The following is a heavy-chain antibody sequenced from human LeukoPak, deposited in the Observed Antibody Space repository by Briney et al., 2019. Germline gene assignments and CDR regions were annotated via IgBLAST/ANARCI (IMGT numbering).Heavy chain of an antibody. CDR2: IRYDGNNK. D-gene: IGHD2-15*01. CDR3: ASDNCSGGSCSFDY. V-gene: IGHV3-33*01. CDR1: GFTFNMFG. Sequence: LGGSLRLSCVASGFTFNMFGMHWVRQAPGKGLEWVGSIRYDGNNKNNADSVKGRFTISRDNSKNTVYLQMNSLRAEDTAVYYCASDNCSGGSCSFDYWGQGTLVTVSS. J-gene: IGHJ4*02.